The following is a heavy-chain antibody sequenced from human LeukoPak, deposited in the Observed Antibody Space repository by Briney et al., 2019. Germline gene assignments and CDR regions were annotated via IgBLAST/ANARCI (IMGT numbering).Heavy chain of an antibody. CDR3: TTYSYDFWSDRPFDY. J-gene: IGHJ4*02. Sequence: GGSLRLSCAASGFTFSTYWMSGVRQAPGKGLEWVANIKEDGSEEYYVDSVKGRFTISRDNAKNSLYLQMNSLRDEDTAVYYCTTYSYDFWSDRPFDYWGQGTLVTVSS. CDR1: GFTFSTYW. D-gene: IGHD3-3*01. V-gene: IGHV3-7*01. CDR2: IKEDGSEE.